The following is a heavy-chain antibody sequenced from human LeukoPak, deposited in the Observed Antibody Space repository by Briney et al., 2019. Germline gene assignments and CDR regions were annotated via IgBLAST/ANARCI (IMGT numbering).Heavy chain of an antibody. CDR2: ISSSSSYI. V-gene: IGHV3-21*01. CDR3: ARARLTDYVWGRRTFDI. D-gene: IGHD3-16*01. J-gene: IGHJ3*02. CDR1: GFTFSNYN. Sequence: GGSLRLSCAASGFTFSNYNMNWVRQAPGKGLEWVSSISSSSSYIYYADSVKGRFTISRDNAKNSLHLQMNSLRAEDTAVYYCARARLTDYVWGRRTFDIWGQGTMVTISS.